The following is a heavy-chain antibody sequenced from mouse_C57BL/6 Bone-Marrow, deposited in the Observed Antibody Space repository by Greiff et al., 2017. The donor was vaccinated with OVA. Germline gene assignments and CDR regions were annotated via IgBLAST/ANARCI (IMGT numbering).Heavy chain of an antibody. D-gene: IGHD1-1*01. CDR3: ATPITTVVRYAMDY. CDR1: GYTFTDYA. Sequence: VQLQESGPELVRPGVSVKISCKGSGYTFTDYAMHWVKQSHAKSLEWIGVISTYYGDASYNQKFKDKATTTVDKSSSTAYMELARLTSEDSAVYYCATPITTVVRYAMDYWGQGTSVTVSS. CDR2: ISTYYGDA. V-gene: IGHV1-67*01. J-gene: IGHJ4*01.